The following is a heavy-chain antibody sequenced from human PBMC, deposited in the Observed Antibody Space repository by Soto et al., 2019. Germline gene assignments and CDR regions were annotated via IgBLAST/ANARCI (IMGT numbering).Heavy chain of an antibody. Sequence: GASVKVSCKASGYTFTGYYMHWVRQAPGQGLEWMGWINPNSGGTNYAQKFQGRVTMTRDTSISTAYMELSRLRSDDTAVYYCARVWDYYDSSGYYDYWGQGTLVTAPQ. CDR2: INPNSGGT. V-gene: IGHV1-2*02. CDR1: GYTFTGYY. D-gene: IGHD3-22*01. CDR3: ARVWDYYDSSGYYDY. J-gene: IGHJ4*02.